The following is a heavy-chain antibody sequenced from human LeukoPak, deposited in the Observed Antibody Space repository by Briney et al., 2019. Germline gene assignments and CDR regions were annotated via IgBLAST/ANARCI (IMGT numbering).Heavy chain of an antibody. CDR1: GYTFTAYY. Sequence: ASVKVSCKASGYTFTAYYMHSVRQAPGQGLEWMGWINPKSGGTNYAQKFQGRVTMTRDTSTSTAYMDLSTLRSDDTAVYYCARDRSAVAVGAYFGYWGQGTLVTVSS. CDR3: ARDRSAVAVGAYFGY. D-gene: IGHD1-26*01. V-gene: IGHV1-2*02. CDR2: INPKSGGT. J-gene: IGHJ4*02.